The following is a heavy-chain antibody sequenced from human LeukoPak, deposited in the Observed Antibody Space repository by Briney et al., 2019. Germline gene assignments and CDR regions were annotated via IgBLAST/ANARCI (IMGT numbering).Heavy chain of an antibody. CDR3: ARAGAGSGWYATHPSDFDY. CDR1: GYTFTGYY. Sequence: GASVKVSCKASGYTFTGYYMHWVRQAPGQGLEWMGWISAYNGNTNYAQKLQGRVTMTTDTSTSTAYMELRSLRSDDTAVYYCARAGAGSGWYATHPSDFDYWGQGTLVTVSS. V-gene: IGHV1-18*04. J-gene: IGHJ4*02. D-gene: IGHD6-19*01. CDR2: ISAYNGNT.